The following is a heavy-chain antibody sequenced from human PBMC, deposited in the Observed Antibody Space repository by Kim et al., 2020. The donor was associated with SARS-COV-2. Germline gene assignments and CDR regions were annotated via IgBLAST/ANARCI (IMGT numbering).Heavy chain of an antibody. V-gene: IGHV3-48*03. CDR2: ISSSGSTI. CDR3: ARALGYSSGRYVRLAPGNYYNYGMDV. Sequence: GGSLRLSCAASGFTFSSYEMNWVRQAPGKGLEWVSYISSSGSTIYYADSVKGRFTISRDNAKNSLYLQMNSLRAEDTAVYYCARALGYSSGRYVRLAPGNYYNYGMDVWGQGTTVTVSS. CDR1: GFTFSSYE. J-gene: IGHJ6*02. D-gene: IGHD6-19*01.